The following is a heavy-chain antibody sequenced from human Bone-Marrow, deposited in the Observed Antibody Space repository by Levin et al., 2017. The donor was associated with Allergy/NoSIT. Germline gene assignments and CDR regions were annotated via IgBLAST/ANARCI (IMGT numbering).Heavy chain of an antibody. CDR2: INPNSGGT. Sequence: ASVKVSCKASGYTFTGYYMHWVRQAPGQGLEWMGRINPNSGGTNYAQKFQGRVTMTRDTSISTAYMELSRLRSDDTAVYYCARLLEPGEPLYFDYWGQGTLVTVSS. D-gene: IGHD3-10*01. CDR1: GYTFTGYY. V-gene: IGHV1-2*06. J-gene: IGHJ4*02. CDR3: ARLLEPGEPLYFDY.